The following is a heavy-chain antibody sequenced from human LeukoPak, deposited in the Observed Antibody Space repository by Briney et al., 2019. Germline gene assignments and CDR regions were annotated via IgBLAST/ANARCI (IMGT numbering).Heavy chain of an antibody. CDR2: ISSSTSYI. V-gene: IGHV3-21*06. CDR3: ARETPYSSSWTVFDY. CDR1: GFTFSSDS. Sequence: GGSLRLSCAASGFTFSSDSMHWVRQAPGKGLEWVSSISSSTSYIYYADSVKGRFTISRDNAKNSLYLQMNSLRAEDTAVYYCARETPYSSSWTVFDYWGQGTLVTVSS. D-gene: IGHD6-13*01. J-gene: IGHJ4*02.